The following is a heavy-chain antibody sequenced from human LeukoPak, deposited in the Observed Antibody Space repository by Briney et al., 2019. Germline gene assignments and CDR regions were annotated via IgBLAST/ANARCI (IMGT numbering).Heavy chain of an antibody. D-gene: IGHD2/OR15-2a*01. CDR1: NDSISGGPYY. CDR3: ARQAVIIPTGMEGPWFDR. Sequence: SETLSLTCNVSNDSISGGPYYWNWIRQPPGKGLEWIGYIHHSGITYSNPSLKSRVTISVDTSKNQFSLKLTSVTAADTAIYYCARQAVIIPTGMEGPWFDRWGQGTLVAVSS. V-gene: IGHV4-30-2*01. J-gene: IGHJ5*02. CDR2: IHHSGIT.